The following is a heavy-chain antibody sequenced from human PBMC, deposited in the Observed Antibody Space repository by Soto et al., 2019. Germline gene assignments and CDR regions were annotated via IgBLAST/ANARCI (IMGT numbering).Heavy chain of an antibody. J-gene: IGHJ4*02. Sequence: EVQLVESGGGLVRPGGYLRLSCAASGFTFSRYSMNWVRQAPGKGLEWVSSISSTTNYIYYADSMKGRFTVSRDNAKNSVYLDVNSLSAEDTAVYYCARESEDLISIFVSWGKGTLVTVSS. V-gene: IGHV3-21*01. CDR1: GFTFSRYS. CDR2: ISSTTNYI. CDR3: ARESEDLISIFVS.